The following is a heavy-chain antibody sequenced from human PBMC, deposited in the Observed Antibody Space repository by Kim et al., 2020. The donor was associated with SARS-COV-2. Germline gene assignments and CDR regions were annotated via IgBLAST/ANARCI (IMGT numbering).Heavy chain of an antibody. D-gene: IGHD3-3*01. CDR1: GGSISSSSYY. Sequence: SETLSLTCTVSGGSISSSSYYWGWIRQPPGKGLEWIGSIYYSGSTYYNPSLKSRVTISVDTSKKQFSLKLSSVTAADTAVYYCARQGFLEWLPPTGLDYWGQGTLVTVSS. CDR3: ARQGFLEWLPPTGLDY. J-gene: IGHJ4*02. CDR2: IYYSGST. V-gene: IGHV4-39*01.